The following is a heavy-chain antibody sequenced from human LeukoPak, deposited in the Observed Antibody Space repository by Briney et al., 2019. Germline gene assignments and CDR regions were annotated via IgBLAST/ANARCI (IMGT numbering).Heavy chain of an antibody. D-gene: IGHD2-21*01. CDR1: GFTFSDSY. V-gene: IGHV3-11*01. J-gene: IGHJ4*02. CDR3: ARGSGGGAAIDF. CDR2: ISSSGFTI. Sequence: GGSLRLSCAASGFTFSDSYMTWIRQAPGKGLEWISYISSSGFTIYYTDSVKGRFTISRDNARNSLYLQVHSLRAEDTAVYYCARGSGGGAAIDFWGQGTLVTVSS.